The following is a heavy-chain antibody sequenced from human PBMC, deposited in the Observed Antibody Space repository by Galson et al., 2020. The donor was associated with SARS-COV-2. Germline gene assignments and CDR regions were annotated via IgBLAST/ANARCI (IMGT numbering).Heavy chain of an antibody. D-gene: IGHD3-3*01. CDR1: GFNFNSYA. CDR2: ISGSGGHA. V-gene: IGHV3-23*01. Sequence: GGSLRLSCKVSGFNFNSYAMTWVRQAPGRGLEWVSVISGSGGHAYYADSVKGRFTISRDNPKNTVYLQMNSLRAEDTAVYYCAKTSPPSITIFGVAPDYCGQGTLVTVSS. J-gene: IGHJ4*02. CDR3: AKTSPPSITIFGVAPDY.